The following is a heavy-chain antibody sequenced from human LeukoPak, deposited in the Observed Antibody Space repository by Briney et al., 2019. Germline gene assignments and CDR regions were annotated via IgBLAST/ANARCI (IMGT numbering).Heavy chain of an antibody. CDR2: ISSSSSTI. CDR1: GFTFSSYS. CDR3: ARSRSGNFFGD. J-gene: IGHJ4*02. Sequence: GGSLRLSCAASGFTFSSYSMNWVRQAPGKGLEWVSYISSSSSTIYYADSVKGRFTISRDNAKNSLYLQMNNLRAEDTAVYYCARSRSGNFFGDWGQGTLVTVSS. V-gene: IGHV3-48*01. D-gene: IGHD3-3*01.